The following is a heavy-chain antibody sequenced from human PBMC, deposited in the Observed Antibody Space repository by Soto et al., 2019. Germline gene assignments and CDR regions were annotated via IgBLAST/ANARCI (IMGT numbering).Heavy chain of an antibody. CDR1: GGSISNYY. CDR3: ARGHYDFWSGYFATIDY. Sequence: SETLSLTCTVSGGSISNYYWSWIRQPPGKGLEWIGYIHYSGNTKYNPSLKSRVTISADKSKDQFSLKLTSVTAADTAVYYCARGHYDFWSGYFATIDYWGQGTLVTVSS. D-gene: IGHD3-3*01. CDR2: IHYSGNT. V-gene: IGHV4-59*08. J-gene: IGHJ4*02.